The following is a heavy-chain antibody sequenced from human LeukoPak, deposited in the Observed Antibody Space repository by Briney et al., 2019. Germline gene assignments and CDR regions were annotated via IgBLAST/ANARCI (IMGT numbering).Heavy chain of an antibody. V-gene: IGHV4-38-2*02. J-gene: IGHJ6*03. CDR2: IYPSGST. CDR1: GYSISNGYY. Sequence: SETLSLTCTVSGYSISNGYYWGWIRQPPGTGLEWIGSIYPSGSTFYNPSLKSRVTISVDTSKTQFSLRLSSVTAADTAVYYCAREDSGSYYNYYYFYMDVWGKGTTVTISS. D-gene: IGHD3-10*01. CDR3: AREDSGSYYNYYYFYMDV.